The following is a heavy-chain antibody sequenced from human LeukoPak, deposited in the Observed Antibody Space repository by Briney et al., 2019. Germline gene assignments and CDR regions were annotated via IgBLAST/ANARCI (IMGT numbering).Heavy chain of an antibody. CDR3: ARTTHPDSRSDWPYFDF. V-gene: IGHV4-59*08. D-gene: IGHD6-19*01. CDR2: ISSDETT. CDR1: GASMNNYL. J-gene: IGHJ4*02. Sequence: SETLSLTCSVSGASMNNYLWSWLRQPPGKGLEWLGYISSDETTNYDGSVKGRGTISIDTFNNHFSLRLTSVTAADTAIYFCARTTHPDSRSDWPYFDFWGQGALVTVSS.